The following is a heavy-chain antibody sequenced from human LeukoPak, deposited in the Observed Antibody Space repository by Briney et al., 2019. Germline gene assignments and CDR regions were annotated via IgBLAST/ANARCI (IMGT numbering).Heavy chain of an antibody. V-gene: IGHV3-23*01. CDR1: GFTFSSYA. CDR2: ISDSGGST. D-gene: IGHD5-12*01. CDR3: AKRGYSGYDTPYYFDY. Sequence: GGSLRLSCAASGFTFSSYAMSWVRQAPGKGLEWVSAISDSGGSTYYADSVKGRFTISRDNSKNTLYLQMNSLRAEDTAVYYCAKRGYSGYDTPYYFDYWGQGTLVTVSS. J-gene: IGHJ4*02.